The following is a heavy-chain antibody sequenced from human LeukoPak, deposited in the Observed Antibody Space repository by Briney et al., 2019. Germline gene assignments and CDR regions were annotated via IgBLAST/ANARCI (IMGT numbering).Heavy chain of an antibody. CDR2: IYYSGST. Sequence: PSETLSLTCTVSGGSISSGDYYWSWIRQPPGKGLEWIGYIYYSGSTYYNPSLKSRVTISVDTSKNQFSLKLSSVTAADTAVYYCARQSYTGSHLVYWGQGTLVTVSS. CDR1: GGSISSGDYY. CDR3: ARQSYTGSHLVY. D-gene: IGHD1-26*01. J-gene: IGHJ4*02. V-gene: IGHV4-30-4*01.